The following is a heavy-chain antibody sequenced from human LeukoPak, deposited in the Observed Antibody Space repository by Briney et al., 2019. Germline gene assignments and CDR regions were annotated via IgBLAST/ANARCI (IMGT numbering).Heavy chain of an antibody. J-gene: IGHJ4*02. CDR2: ISWNSGSI. V-gene: IGHV3-9*01. CDR3: AKGGAIAVAGPADY. CDR1: GFIFDDYA. Sequence: GGSLRLSCAASGFIFDDYAIHWVRQAPGKGLEWVSGISWNSGSIGYADSVKGRLTISRDNAKNSLYLQMNSLRAEDTALYYCAKGGAIAVAGPADYWGQGTLVTVSS. D-gene: IGHD6-19*01.